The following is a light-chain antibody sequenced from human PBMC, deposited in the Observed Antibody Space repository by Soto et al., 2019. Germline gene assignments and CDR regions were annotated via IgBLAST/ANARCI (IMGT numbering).Light chain of an antibody. CDR2: GAS. V-gene: IGKV3-20*01. CDR1: QSVSSSY. Sequence: EIVLTQPPGTLSLSPGERATLSCRASQSVSSSYLTWYQQKPGQAPRLLIYGASSRATGIPDRFSGSGAGTDYTLTISGLEPEDIAMYYCQQYGSSPPITFGQGTRLEIK. J-gene: IGKJ5*01. CDR3: QQYGSSPPIT.